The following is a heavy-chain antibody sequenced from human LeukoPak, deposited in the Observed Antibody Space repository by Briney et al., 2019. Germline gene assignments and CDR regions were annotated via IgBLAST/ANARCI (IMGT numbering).Heavy chain of an antibody. CDR2: IYYSGST. J-gene: IGHJ4*02. Sequence: SETLSLTCTVSGGSISSSSYYWGWIRQPPGKGLEWIGSIYYSGSTYYNPSLKSRVTISVDTSKNQFSLKLSSVTAADTAVYYCARARGYSNYEYWGQGTLVTVSS. D-gene: IGHD4-11*01. CDR3: ARARGYSNYEY. V-gene: IGHV4-39*01. CDR1: GGSISSSSYY.